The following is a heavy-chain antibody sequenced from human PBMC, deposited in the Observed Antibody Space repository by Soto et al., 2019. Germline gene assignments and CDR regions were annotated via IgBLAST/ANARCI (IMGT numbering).Heavy chain of an antibody. V-gene: IGHV5-10-1*01. Sequence: GESLKISCKGSGYSFTSYWISWVRQMPGKGLEWMGRIDPSDSYTNYSPSFQGHVTISADKSISTAYLQWSSLKASDTAMYYCARLAMAARRGYYGMDVWGQGTTVTVSS. D-gene: IGHD5-12*01. CDR2: IDPSDSYT. J-gene: IGHJ6*02. CDR1: GYSFTSYW. CDR3: ARLAMAARRGYYGMDV.